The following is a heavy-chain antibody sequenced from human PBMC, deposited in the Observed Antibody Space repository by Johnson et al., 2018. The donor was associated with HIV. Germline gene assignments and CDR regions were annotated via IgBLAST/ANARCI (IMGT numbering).Heavy chain of an antibody. CDR3: AKPQWVSSGAFDI. CDR2: IWYDGNNK. J-gene: IGHJ3*02. CDR1: GFAFRSYG. V-gene: IGHV3-33*06. D-gene: IGHD3-3*01. Sequence: QVQLVESGGGVVQPGRSLRLSCAASGFAFRSYGMHWVRQAPGKGLEWVAVIWYDGNNKYYADSVKGRFTVSRDNSKNTLYLQMNSLTAEDTAVYYCAKPQWVSSGAFDIWGQGTMVTVSS.